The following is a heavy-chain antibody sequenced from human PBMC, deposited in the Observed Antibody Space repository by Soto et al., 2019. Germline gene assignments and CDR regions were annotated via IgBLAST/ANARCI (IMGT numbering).Heavy chain of an antibody. CDR3: ARDPGYSYGDTHFDY. V-gene: IGHV3-33*01. D-gene: IGHD5-18*01. CDR1: GFTFSSYG. CDR2: IWYDGSNK. J-gene: IGHJ4*02. Sequence: QVQLVESGGGVVQPGRSLRLSCAASGFTFSSYGMHWVRQAPGKGLEWVAVIWYDGSNKYYADSVKGRFTISRDNSQNTLYLQMNSLRAEDTAVYYCARDPGYSYGDTHFDYWGQGTLVTVSS.